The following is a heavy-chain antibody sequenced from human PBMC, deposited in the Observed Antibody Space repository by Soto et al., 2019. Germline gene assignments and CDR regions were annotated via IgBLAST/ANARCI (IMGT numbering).Heavy chain of an antibody. D-gene: IGHD2-2*02. J-gene: IGHJ4*02. CDR2: IYHSGNT. V-gene: IGHV4-31*03. CDR3: ARARFQVLYGKPYFDS. CDR1: GGSITTGGSY. Sequence: SSETLSLTCTVSGGSITTGGSYWSWIRQHPGKGLEWIGNIYHSGNTYYNPSRKSRLTISVDTSKNHFSLMVDSVTAADTAVYYCARARFQVLYGKPYFDSWGQGTLVTVSS.